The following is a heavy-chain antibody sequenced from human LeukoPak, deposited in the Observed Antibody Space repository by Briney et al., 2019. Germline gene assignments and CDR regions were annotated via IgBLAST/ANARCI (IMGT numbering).Heavy chain of an antibody. Sequence: PGGSLRLSCAASGFTFRNYGMHWVRQAPGKGLEWVAVISYDGSKKYYADSVKGRFTISRDNSKNTLYLQMNSLRVEDTAVYYCARARYCSGGSCYAEYWGQGTLVTVSS. CDR3: ARARYCSGGSCYAEY. D-gene: IGHD2-15*01. V-gene: IGHV3-30*03. CDR2: ISYDGSKK. J-gene: IGHJ4*02. CDR1: GFTFRNYG.